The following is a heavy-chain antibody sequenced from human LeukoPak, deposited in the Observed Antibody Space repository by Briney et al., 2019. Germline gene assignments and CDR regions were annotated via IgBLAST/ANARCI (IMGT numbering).Heavy chain of an antibody. D-gene: IGHD6-13*01. CDR2: ISYDGSNK. Sequence: PGGSLRLSCAASGFTFSSYAMHWVRQAPGKGLEWVAVISYDGSNKYYADSVKGRFTISRDNSKNTLYLQMNSLRAEDTAVYYCARETTMAASGTRMGHWGQGSLVTVSS. J-gene: IGHJ4*02. CDR3: ARETTMAASGTRMGH. V-gene: IGHV3-30-3*01. CDR1: GFTFSSYA.